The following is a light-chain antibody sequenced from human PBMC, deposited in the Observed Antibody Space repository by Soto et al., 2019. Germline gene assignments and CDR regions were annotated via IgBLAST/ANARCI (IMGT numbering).Light chain of an antibody. CDR3: QKYDRAPWT. J-gene: IGKJ1*01. Sequence: EIVMTQSPATLSVSPGERATLSCRASQSVSSNLAWYQQKPGQAPRLLIYGASTRATGIPARFSGSGSGTEFTLTISSLQSEDFAAYYCQKYDRAPWTFGQGTKVDNK. CDR2: GAS. V-gene: IGKV3-15*01. CDR1: QSVSSN.